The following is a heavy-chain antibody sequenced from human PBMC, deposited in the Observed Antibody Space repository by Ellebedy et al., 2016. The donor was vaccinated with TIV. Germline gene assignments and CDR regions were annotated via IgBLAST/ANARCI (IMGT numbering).Heavy chain of an antibody. Sequence: PGGSLRLSCAASGFMFSSYSMNWVRQAPGKGLEWLSYISSSSSSVYDADSVKGRFTISGDNAKSSLYLQMNSLRDEDTAVYYCARDGAAYCGGDCYTPLDYWGQGTLVTVSS. J-gene: IGHJ4*02. CDR2: ISSSSSSV. V-gene: IGHV3-48*02. CDR1: GFMFSSYS. CDR3: ARDGAAYCGGDCYTPLDY. D-gene: IGHD2-21*02.